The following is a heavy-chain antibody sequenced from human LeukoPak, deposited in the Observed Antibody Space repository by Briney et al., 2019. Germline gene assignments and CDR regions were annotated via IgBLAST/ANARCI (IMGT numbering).Heavy chain of an antibody. D-gene: IGHD2-21*01. CDR3: ARHRPGDQGYYYGGMDV. CDR1: GYSFTTYW. J-gene: IGHJ6*02. V-gene: IGHV5-51*01. CDR2: IYPGDSTT. Sequence: GESLKISCKASGYSFTTYWIGWVRQMPVEGLEWMGVIYPGDSTTRYSPSFQGQVTISVDESISTANLQWSSLKASDSAMYFCARHRPGDQGYYYGGMDVWGQGTTVTVSS.